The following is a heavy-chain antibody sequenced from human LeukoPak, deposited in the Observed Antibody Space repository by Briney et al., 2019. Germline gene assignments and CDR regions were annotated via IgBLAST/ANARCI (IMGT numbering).Heavy chain of an antibody. CDR3: ARLYYHASSGYDALDI. V-gene: IGHV1-8*03. J-gene: IGHJ3*02. Sequence: GASVKVSCKTSGYTFTSYDINWVRQATGQGLEWMGGMDGSSGKTAYAQKFLGRVTITRNTSISTAYMELSSLTSEDTAVYYCARLYYHASSGYDALDIWGQGTMVTVSS. CDR1: GYTFTSYD. D-gene: IGHD3-22*01. CDR2: MDGSSGKT.